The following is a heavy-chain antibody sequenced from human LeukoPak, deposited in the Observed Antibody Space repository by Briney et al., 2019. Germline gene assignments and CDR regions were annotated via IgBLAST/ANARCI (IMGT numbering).Heavy chain of an antibody. CDR2: INSDGSTT. D-gene: IGHD5-24*01. CDR1: GFTFRSYW. V-gene: IGHV3-74*01. J-gene: IGHJ5*02. CDR3: AKARDIRNNWFDP. Sequence: GGSLRLSCAASGFTFRSYWMHWVRQPPGKGLVWVSRINSDGSTTSYADSVKGRFTISRDNAKNTLYLQMNSLRAEDTAVYYCAKARDIRNNWFDPWGQGTLVTVAS.